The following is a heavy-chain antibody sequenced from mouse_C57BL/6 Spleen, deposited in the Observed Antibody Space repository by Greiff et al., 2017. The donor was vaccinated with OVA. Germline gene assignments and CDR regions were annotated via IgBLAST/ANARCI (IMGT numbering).Heavy chain of an antibody. D-gene: IGHD1-1*01. Sequence: VKLVESGPELVKPGASVKISCKASGYAFSSSWMNWVKQRPGKGLEWIGRIYPGDGDTNYNGKFKGKATLTADKSSSTAYMQLSSLTSEDSAVYFCARGFITTVVAPYYFDYWGQGTTLTVSS. V-gene: IGHV1-82*01. CDR2: IYPGDGDT. CDR3: ARGFITTVVAPYYFDY. CDR1: GYAFSSSW. J-gene: IGHJ2*01.